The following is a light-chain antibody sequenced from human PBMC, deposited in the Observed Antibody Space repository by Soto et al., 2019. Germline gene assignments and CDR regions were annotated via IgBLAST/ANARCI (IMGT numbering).Light chain of an antibody. CDR3: CSYAGSHTFV. Sequence: QSVLTQPRSVCGSPGQSVTISCTGTSSDVGGYDYVSWYQQHPGKAPKLMIYDVSVRPSGVPDRFSGSKSGNTASLTISGLQAEDEADYHCCSYAGSHTFVFGTGTKVTV. J-gene: IGLJ1*01. CDR1: SSDVGGYDY. CDR2: DVS. V-gene: IGLV2-11*01.